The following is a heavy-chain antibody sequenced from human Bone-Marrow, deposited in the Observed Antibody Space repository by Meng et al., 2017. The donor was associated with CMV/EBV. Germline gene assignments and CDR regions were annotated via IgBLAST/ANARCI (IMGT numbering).Heavy chain of an antibody. V-gene: IGHV1-8*02. CDR2: MNPDSGNT. Sequence: KAYGYTFSNNDINWERQAPGQGLEWMGWMNPDSGNTGYAQRFQGRVTMTMDTSISTAYMEMSSLRSEDTAVYYCARAGYSSRGWFDPWGQGTLVTVSS. CDR3: ARAGYSSRGWFDP. J-gene: IGHJ5*02. CDR1: GYTFSNND. D-gene: IGHD6-13*01.